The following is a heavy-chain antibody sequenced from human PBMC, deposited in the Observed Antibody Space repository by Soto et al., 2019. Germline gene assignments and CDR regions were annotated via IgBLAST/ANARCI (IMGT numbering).Heavy chain of an antibody. V-gene: IGHV3-23*01. D-gene: IGHD3-9*01. Sequence: PGGSLRLSCAASGFTFSSYAMSWVRQAPGKGLEWVSAISGSGGSTYYADSVKGRFTISRDNSKNTLYLQMNSLRAEDTAVYYCAKGISYYDILTGTQPSSDAFDIWGQGTMVTVSS. CDR2: ISGSGGST. J-gene: IGHJ3*02. CDR1: GFTFSSYA. CDR3: AKGISYYDILTGTQPSSDAFDI.